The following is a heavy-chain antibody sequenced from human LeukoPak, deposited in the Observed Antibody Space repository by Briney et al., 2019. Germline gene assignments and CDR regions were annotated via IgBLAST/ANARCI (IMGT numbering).Heavy chain of an antibody. V-gene: IGHV4-4*09. J-gene: IGHJ6*03. CDR2: IYTSGST. CDR3: ARQKEGYYYYMDV. CDR1: GVSISSYY. Sequence: SETLSLTCTVSGVSISSYYWSWLRQPPGKGLEWIGYIYTSGSTNYNPSLKSRVTISVDTSKNQFSLKLSSVTAADTAVYYCARQKEGYYYYMDVWGKGTTVTVSS.